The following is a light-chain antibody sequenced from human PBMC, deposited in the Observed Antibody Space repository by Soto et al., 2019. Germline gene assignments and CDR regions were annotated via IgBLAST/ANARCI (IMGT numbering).Light chain of an antibody. J-gene: IGKJ1*01. Sequence: EIVLTQSPGTLSLSPGERATLSCRASQSVDSSYLAWYQQKPGQAPRLLIYGASSRATGIPDRFSGSGSGTEFTLTISRLEPEDFAVYYCQQYGSSSWTFGQGTKVEIK. CDR3: QQYGSSSWT. CDR2: GAS. CDR1: QSVDSSY. V-gene: IGKV3-20*01.